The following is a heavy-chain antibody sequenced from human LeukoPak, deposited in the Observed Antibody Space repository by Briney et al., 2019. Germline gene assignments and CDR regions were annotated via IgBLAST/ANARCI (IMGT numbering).Heavy chain of an antibody. CDR2: ISAYNGNT. Sequence: ASVKVSCKASGYTFTSYGISWVRQAPGQGLEGMGWISAYNGNTNYAQKLQGRVTMTTDTSTTTAYMELRSLRSDDTAVYYCARGPGGAAAGAFDYWGQGTLVTVSS. CDR1: GYTFTSYG. D-gene: IGHD6-13*01. CDR3: ARGPGGAAAGAFDY. V-gene: IGHV1-18*01. J-gene: IGHJ4*02.